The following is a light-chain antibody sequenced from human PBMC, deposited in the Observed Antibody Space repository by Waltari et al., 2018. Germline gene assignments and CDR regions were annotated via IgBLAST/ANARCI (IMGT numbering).Light chain of an antibody. CDR1: SSDVGGHNH. Sequence: QSALTQPRSVSGSPGQSVTISCTGTSSDVGGHNHLPWYQQHPGNAPKLMIYDGSKRPSGVPDRFSGSKSGNTASLTISGLQAEDEADYYCCSYAGSYTQVFGGGTKLTVL. CDR2: DGS. J-gene: IGLJ3*02. CDR3: CSYAGSYTQV. V-gene: IGLV2-11*01.